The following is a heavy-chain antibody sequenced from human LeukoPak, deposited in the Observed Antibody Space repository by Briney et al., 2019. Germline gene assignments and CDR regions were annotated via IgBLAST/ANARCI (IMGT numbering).Heavy chain of an antibody. Sequence: GGSLRLSCAVSGFTFSDYSMSWVRQAPGKGLEWVAKMKEDGSEIFYVDSVKGRFTISRDNAKNSLYLQMNSLRAEDTAVYYCARPRGCGSTRCNNFDYWGQGTLVTVSS. CDR1: GFTFSDYS. D-gene: IGHD2-2*01. V-gene: IGHV3-7*01. J-gene: IGHJ4*02. CDR2: MKEDGSEI. CDR3: ARPRGCGSTRCNNFDY.